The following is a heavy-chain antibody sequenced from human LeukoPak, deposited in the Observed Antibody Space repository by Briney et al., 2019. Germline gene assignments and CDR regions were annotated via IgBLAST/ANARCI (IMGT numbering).Heavy chain of an antibody. D-gene: IGHD2-21*01. CDR3: ARHVSPFVASTGRGNYFDY. CDR1: GCTFTTYW. Sequence: PGESLKISCKGSGCTFTTYWIAWVRQMPEKGPEWMEIIYPSYSDTSYSPSFQGQVTISVDKSSTTAYLQWSSLKASDTAMYSRARHVSPFVASTGRGNYFDYRGQGNLVTVSS. J-gene: IGHJ4*02. CDR2: IYPSYSDT. V-gene: IGHV5-51*01.